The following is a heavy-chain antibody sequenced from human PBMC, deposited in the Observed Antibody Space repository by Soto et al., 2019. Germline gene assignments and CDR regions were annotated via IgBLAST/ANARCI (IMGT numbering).Heavy chain of an antibody. CDR1: GFTFSSYS. V-gene: IGHV3-21*01. CDR2: ISSSSSYI. J-gene: IGHJ6*03. Sequence: GGSLRLSCAASGFTFSSYSMNWVRQAPGKGLEWVSSISSSSSYIYYADSVKGRFTISRDNAKNSLYLQMNSLRAEDTAVYYCARDVVPAAYYYYYYMDVWGKGTTVTVSS. D-gene: IGHD2-2*01. CDR3: ARDVVPAAYYYYYYMDV.